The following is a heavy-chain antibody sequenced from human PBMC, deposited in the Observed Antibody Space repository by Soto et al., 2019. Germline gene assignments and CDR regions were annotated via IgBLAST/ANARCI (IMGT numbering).Heavy chain of an antibody. Sequence: SETLSLTCTVSGGSISSYYWSWIRQPPGKGLEWIGYIYYSGSTNYNPSLKSRVTISVDTSKNQFSLKLSSVTAADTAVYYCASGTRYREVAFDIWGQGTMVTVSS. CDR2: IYYSGST. CDR1: GGSISSYY. D-gene: IGHD1-1*01. CDR3: ASGTRYREVAFDI. J-gene: IGHJ3*02. V-gene: IGHV4-59*01.